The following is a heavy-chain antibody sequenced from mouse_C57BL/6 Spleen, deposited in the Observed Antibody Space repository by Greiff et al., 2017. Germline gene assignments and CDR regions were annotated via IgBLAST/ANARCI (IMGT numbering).Heavy chain of an antibody. D-gene: IGHD2-1*01. CDR2: IDPSDSYT. CDR3: ACGNSYCDFDV. CDR1: GYTFTSYW. V-gene: IGHV1-50*01. Sequence: VQLQQPGAELVKPGASVKLSCKASGYTFTSYWMQWVKQRPGQGLEWIGEIDPSDSYTNYNQKFKGKATLTVDKSSSTAYMQLSSLTSEDSAVYYCACGNSYCDFDVWGTGTTVTVSS. J-gene: IGHJ1*03.